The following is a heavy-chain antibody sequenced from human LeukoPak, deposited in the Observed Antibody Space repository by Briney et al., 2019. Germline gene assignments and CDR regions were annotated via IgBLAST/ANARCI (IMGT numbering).Heavy chain of an antibody. V-gene: IGHV4-39*01. CDR1: GGSISNTRRTYY. J-gene: IGHJ4*02. Sequence: PSETLSLTCTVSGGSISNTRRTYYWGWIRQPPGKGLEWIGTIYYSGNTYYNPSLKSRLSIFVDTSKNQFSLKLSSVTAADTGVYYCARQFYDNGPAYDYWGQGTLVTVSS. CDR3: ARQFYDNGPAYDY. D-gene: IGHD2/OR15-2a*01. CDR2: IYYSGNT.